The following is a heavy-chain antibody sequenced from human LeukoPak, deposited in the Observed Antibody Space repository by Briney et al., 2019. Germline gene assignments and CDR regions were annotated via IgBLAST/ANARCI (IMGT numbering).Heavy chain of an antibody. CDR1: GFTFSTYG. CDR2: ISGSGGSK. Sequence: GGSLRLSCAASGFTFSTYGMSWVRQAPGKGLEWVSGISGSGGSKYYADSVKGRFTISRDNSKNTLYLQMNSLRAEDTAVYYCAKGKSRYGDDAFDYWGQGTLVTVSS. D-gene: IGHD4-17*01. V-gene: IGHV3-23*01. J-gene: IGHJ4*02. CDR3: AKGKSRYGDDAFDY.